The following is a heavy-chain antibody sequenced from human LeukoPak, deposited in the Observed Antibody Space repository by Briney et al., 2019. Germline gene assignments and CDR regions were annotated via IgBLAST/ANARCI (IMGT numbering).Heavy chain of an antibody. V-gene: IGHV1-69*05. D-gene: IGHD2-2*01. J-gene: IGHJ6*03. CDR1: GGTFSSYA. CDR3: AMGYCSSTSCYRDYYYYYMDV. Sequence: ASVKVSCKASGGTFSSYAISWVRQAPGQGLEWMGGIIPIFGTANYAQKFQGRVTITTDESTSTAYMELSSLRSEDTAVYYCAMGYCSSTSCYRDYYYYYMDVWGKGTTVTVSS. CDR2: IIPIFGTA.